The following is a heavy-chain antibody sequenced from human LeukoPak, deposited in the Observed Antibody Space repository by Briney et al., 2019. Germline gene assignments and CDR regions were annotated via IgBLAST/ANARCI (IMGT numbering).Heavy chain of an antibody. CDR2: INYSGST. J-gene: IGHJ4*02. D-gene: IGHD3-10*01. V-gene: IGHV4-39*01. CDR1: GGSVSSTTYY. CDR3: ARYVVYGSGKYYFDY. Sequence: SETRSPTSLLSGGSVSSTTYYWSWTRQPPGKGLEWIASINYSGSTYYNPSLKSRVTISVDTSENQFSLKLSSVTAADTAVYYCARYVVYGSGKYYFDYWGQGTLVTVSS.